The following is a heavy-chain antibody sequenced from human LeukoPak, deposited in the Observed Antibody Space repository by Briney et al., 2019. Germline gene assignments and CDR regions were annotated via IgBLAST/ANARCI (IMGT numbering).Heavy chain of an antibody. CDR1: GFTFSSYG. D-gene: IGHD3-16*01. Sequence: GGSLRLSCGASGFTFSSYGMHWVRQAPGKGLEWVAVISYDGSNKYYADSVKGRFTISRDNSKNTLYLQMNSLRAEDTAVYYCAKDRGGAASLDYWGQGTLVTVSS. J-gene: IGHJ4*02. V-gene: IGHV3-30*18. CDR3: AKDRGGAASLDY. CDR2: ISYDGSNK.